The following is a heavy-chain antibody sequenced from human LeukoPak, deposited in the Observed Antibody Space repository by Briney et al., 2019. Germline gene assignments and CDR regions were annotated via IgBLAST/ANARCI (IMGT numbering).Heavy chain of an antibody. CDR2: ISYDGSNK. CDR3: AGTGITMVRGPALYYMDV. Sequence: SCKASGGTFTSYAMHWVRQAPGKGLEWVAVISYDGSNKYYADSVKGRFTISRDNSKNTLYLQMNSLRAEDTAVYYCAGTGITMVRGPALYYMDVWGKGTTVTVSS. J-gene: IGHJ6*03. CDR1: GGTFTSYA. D-gene: IGHD3-10*01. V-gene: IGHV3-30-3*01.